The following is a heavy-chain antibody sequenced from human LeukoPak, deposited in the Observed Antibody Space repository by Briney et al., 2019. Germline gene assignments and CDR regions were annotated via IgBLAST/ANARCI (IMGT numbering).Heavy chain of an antibody. V-gene: IGHV3-7*01. J-gene: IGHJ4*02. CDR2: IKQDGSEK. Sequence: GGSLRLSCAASGFTLSDYWMNWVRQAPRKGLEWVANIKQDGSEKKYVDSVKGRFTISRDNAKNSVHLQMNSLGVEDTAVYYCERGGRGERPNYWGQGTLVTVSS. CDR1: GFTLSDYW. D-gene: IGHD1-26*01. CDR3: ERGGRGERPNY.